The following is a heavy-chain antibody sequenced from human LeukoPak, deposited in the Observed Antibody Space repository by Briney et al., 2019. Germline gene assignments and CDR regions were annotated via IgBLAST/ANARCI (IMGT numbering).Heavy chain of an antibody. CDR2: IYYSGST. J-gene: IGHJ6*04. Sequence: SETLSLTCTVSGGSFSSYYWSWIRQPPGKGLEWIGYIYYSGSTNYNPSLKSRVTISVDTSKNQFSLKLSSVTAAETAVYYCATSRGVRGLYGMDVWGKGTTVTVSS. CDR1: GGSFSSYY. V-gene: IGHV4-59*01. D-gene: IGHD3-10*01. CDR3: ATSRGVRGLYGMDV.